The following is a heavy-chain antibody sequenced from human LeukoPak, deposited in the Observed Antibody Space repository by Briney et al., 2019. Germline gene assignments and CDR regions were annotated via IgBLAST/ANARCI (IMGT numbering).Heavy chain of an antibody. CDR3: ARGAAVRAFDI. J-gene: IGHJ3*02. Sequence: SETLSLTCTVSGGSISSYYWSWIRQPPGKGLEWIGYIYYSGSTNYNPSLKSRVIISVDTSKNQFSLKLSSVTAADTAVYYCARGAAVRAFDIWGQGTMVTVSS. V-gene: IGHV4-59*12. CDR2: IYYSGST. CDR1: GGSISSYY. D-gene: IGHD6-25*01.